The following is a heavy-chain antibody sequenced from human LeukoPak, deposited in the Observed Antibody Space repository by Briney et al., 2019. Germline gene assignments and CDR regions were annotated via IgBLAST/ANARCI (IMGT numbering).Heavy chain of an antibody. CDR1: GFTFSSYS. CDR3: ARDFYSGSYYEYYFDY. J-gene: IGHJ4*02. D-gene: IGHD1-26*01. CDR2: ISSSSSYI. Sequence: GGSLRLSCAASGFTFSSYSMNWVRQAPGKGLEWVSSISSSSSYIYYADSVEGRFTISRDNAKNSLYLQMNSLRAEDTAVYYCARDFYSGSYYEYYFDYWGQGTLVTVSS. V-gene: IGHV3-21*01.